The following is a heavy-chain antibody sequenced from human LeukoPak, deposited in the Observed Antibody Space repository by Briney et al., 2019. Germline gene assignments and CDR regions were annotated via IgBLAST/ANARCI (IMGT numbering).Heavy chain of an antibody. J-gene: IGHJ4*02. CDR3: ARGQGYTFSPRLIDY. V-gene: IGHV4-34*01. CDR1: GGSFSGYY. D-gene: IGHD5-24*01. CDR2: INHSGST. Sequence: NPSDTLSLTCAVYGGSFSGYYWSWIRQPPAKGLEWIGEINHSGSTNYNPSLKSRVTISVDTSKNQFSLKLSSVTAADTAVYYCARGQGYTFSPRLIDYWGQGTLVTVSS.